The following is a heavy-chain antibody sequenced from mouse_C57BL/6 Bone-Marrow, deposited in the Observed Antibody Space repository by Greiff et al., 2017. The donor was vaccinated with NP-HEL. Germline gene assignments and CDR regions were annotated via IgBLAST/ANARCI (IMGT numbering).Heavy chain of an antibody. CDR2: ISDGGSYT. J-gene: IGHJ3*01. Sequence: DVMLVESGGGLVKPGGSLKLSCAASGFTFSSYAMSWVRQTPEKRLEWVATISDGGSYTYYPDNVKGRFTISRDNAKNNLYLQMSHLKSEDTAMYYCARERVTQFAYWGQGTLVTVSA. D-gene: IGHD2-5*01. CDR1: GFTFSSYA. V-gene: IGHV5-4*01. CDR3: ARERVTQFAY.